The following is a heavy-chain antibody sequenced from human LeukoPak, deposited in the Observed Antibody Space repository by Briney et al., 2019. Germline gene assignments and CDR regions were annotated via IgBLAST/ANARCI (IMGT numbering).Heavy chain of an antibody. CDR3: ATYTHWVAGDV. CDR2: IWYDGSNK. CDR1: GFTFSSYG. J-gene: IGHJ6*02. V-gene: IGHV3-33*03. Sequence: GGSLRLSCAASGFTFSSYGMHWVRQAPGKGLEWVAVIWYDGSNKYYGDSVKGRFTISRDNARNSLYLQMGSLRAEDTAVYYCATYTHWVAGDVWGQGTTVTVSS. D-gene: IGHD3-16*01.